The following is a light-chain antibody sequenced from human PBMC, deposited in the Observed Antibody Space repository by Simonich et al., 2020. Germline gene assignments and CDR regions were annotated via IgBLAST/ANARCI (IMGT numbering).Light chain of an antibody. CDR2: YAS. V-gene: IGKV6-21*02. CDR1: QIIGSS. CDR3: QQYYSYPPLT. Sequence: EIVLTQSPDFQSVTPKEKVTITCRARQIIGSSLHWYQQKPDQSPKILIKYASQYISGVHSRFSGSGSGTDFTLTISCLQSEDFATYYCQQYYSYPPLTFGGGTKVEIK. J-gene: IGKJ4*01.